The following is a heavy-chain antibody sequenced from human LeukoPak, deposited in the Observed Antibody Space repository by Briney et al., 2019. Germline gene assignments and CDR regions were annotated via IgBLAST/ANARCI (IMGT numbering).Heavy chain of an antibody. Sequence: GASVKVSCKASGYTFTSYDINWVRQATGQGLEWMGWMNPNSGNTGYAQKFQGRVTMTRNTSISTAYMELSSLRSDDTAVYYCARDFRLPLGGADAFDIWGQGTMVTVSS. J-gene: IGHJ3*02. D-gene: IGHD2-15*01. V-gene: IGHV1-8*01. CDR1: GYTFTSYD. CDR2: MNPNSGNT. CDR3: ARDFRLPLGGADAFDI.